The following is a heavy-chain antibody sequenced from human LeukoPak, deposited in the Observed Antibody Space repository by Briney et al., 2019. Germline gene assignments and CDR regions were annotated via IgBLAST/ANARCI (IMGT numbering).Heavy chain of an antibody. D-gene: IGHD3-10*01. CDR3: ARGRFGELGSFEIFDY. CDR2: IYYSGST. CDR1: GGSISSGGYY. V-gene: IGHV4-31*03. Sequence: PSETLSLTCTVSGGSISSGGYYWSWIRQHPGKGLEWIGYIYYSGSTYYNPSLKSRVTISVDTSKNQFSLKLSSVTAAGTAVYYCARGRFGELGSFEIFDYWGQGTLVTVSS. J-gene: IGHJ4*02.